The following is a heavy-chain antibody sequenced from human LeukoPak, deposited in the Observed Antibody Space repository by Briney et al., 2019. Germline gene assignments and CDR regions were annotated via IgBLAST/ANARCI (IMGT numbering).Heavy chain of an antibody. CDR3: ARDPSGSGWSLNY. D-gene: IGHD6-19*01. J-gene: IGHJ4*02. V-gene: IGHV3-30*03. Sequence: GRSLRLSCAASGFTFSNYGMHWVRQAPGKGLEWVALISHDGSNKYYADSVKGRFTISRDNSKNTVCLQMNSLRVEDTAVYYCARDPSGSGWSLNYWGQGTLVTVSS. CDR1: GFTFSNYG. CDR2: ISHDGSNK.